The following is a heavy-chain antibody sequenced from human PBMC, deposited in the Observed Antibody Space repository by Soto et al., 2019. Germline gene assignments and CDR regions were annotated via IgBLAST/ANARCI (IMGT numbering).Heavy chain of an antibody. V-gene: IGHV4-59*01. J-gene: IGHJ6*02. CDR1: GGSISSYY. CDR2: IYYSGNT. Sequence: QVQLQESGPGLVKPSETLSLTCTVSGGSISSYYWSWIRQPPGKGLEWIGYIYYSGNTNYNPSLKSRVTISVDTSKHQFFLKLSSVTAADTAVYYCARDLYGMDVWGQGTTVTVSS. CDR3: ARDLYGMDV.